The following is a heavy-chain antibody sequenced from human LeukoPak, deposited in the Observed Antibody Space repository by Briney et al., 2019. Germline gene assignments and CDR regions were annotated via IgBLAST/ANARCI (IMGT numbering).Heavy chain of an antibody. CDR2: IRDSGGST. Sequence: GGSLRLSCAVSGITLSNYGMSWVRQAPGKGLEWFAGIRDSGGSTNYAASVKGRFTISRDNPKNTLYLQMNSLRAEDTAVYFCAKRGVVIRVILVGFHKEAYYFDSWGQGALVTVSS. D-gene: IGHD3-22*01. CDR1: GITLSNYG. J-gene: IGHJ4*02. V-gene: IGHV3-23*01. CDR3: AKRGVVIRVILVGFHKEAYYFDS.